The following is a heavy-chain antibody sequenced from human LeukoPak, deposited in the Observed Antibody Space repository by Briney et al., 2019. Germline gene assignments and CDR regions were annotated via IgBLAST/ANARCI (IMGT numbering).Heavy chain of an antibody. CDR2: MNPHSGNT. D-gene: IGHD6-19*01. V-gene: IGHV1-8*01. CDR1: GYTFTSYD. Sequence: ASVKVSCKASGYTFTSYDINWVRQATGQGLEWMGWMNPHSGNTAYAQKFQGRVTMTRNTSIRTAYMELSSLRSEDTAVYYCARRAVGNSHYYSMDVWGKGTTVTVSS. J-gene: IGHJ6*03. CDR3: ARRAVGNSHYYSMDV.